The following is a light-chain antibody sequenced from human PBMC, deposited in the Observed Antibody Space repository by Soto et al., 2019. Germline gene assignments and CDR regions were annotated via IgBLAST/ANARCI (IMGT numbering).Light chain of an antibody. CDR1: QSISSW. V-gene: IGKV1-5*03. CDR3: QQYKSFLGT. Sequence: DIQMTQSPSTLSASAGDRVTITCRASQSISSWVAWYQQKPGKAPNLLITKASTLESGVPSRFSGSGTGTEFTLTINSLQPDDFATYYCQQYKSFLGTFGQGTKVEIK. J-gene: IGKJ1*01. CDR2: KAS.